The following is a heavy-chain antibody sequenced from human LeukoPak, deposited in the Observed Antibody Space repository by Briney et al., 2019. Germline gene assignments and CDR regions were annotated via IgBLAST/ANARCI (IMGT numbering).Heavy chain of an antibody. CDR3: ARGGSSGWLHASGSYRY. Sequence: LTGGSLRLSWAASGFTLSSYEMNWVRQAPGEGLEWVSYIRSSGSTIYYAVFVKGRFTISRDNGKNSLYLQMNRLRAEDTAVYYCARGGSSGWLHASGSYRYWGQGTMVTVSS. D-gene: IGHD6-19*01. CDR2: IRSSGSTI. CDR1: GFTLSSYE. V-gene: IGHV3-48*03. J-gene: IGHJ4*02.